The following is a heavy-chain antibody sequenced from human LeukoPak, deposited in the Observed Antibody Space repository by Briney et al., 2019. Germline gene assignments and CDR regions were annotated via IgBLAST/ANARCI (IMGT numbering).Heavy chain of an antibody. CDR3: ATYSGTFGFDY. V-gene: IGHV3-23*01. Sequence: GGSLRLSCAASGFTFSSYAMSWVRQAPGKGLEWVSSISGSGDRTYYADSVKGRFTISRDNSKNTLYLQMNCLRAEDTAVYYCATYSGTFGFDYWGQGTLVTVSS. CDR2: ISGSGDRT. J-gene: IGHJ4*02. D-gene: IGHD1-26*01. CDR1: GFTFSSYA.